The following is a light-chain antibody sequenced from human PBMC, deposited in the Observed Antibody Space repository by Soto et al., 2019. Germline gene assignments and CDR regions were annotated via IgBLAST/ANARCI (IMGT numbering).Light chain of an antibody. CDR2: EGS. V-gene: IGLV2-23*03. Sequence: QSALTQPASVSGSPGQSITISCTGTSSDVGSYNLVSWYQQHPGKAPKVMIYEGSKRPSGVSNRFSGSKSGNTASLTISGLQAEDEADYYWCSYAGSSTFVFGGGTKVTVL. J-gene: IGLJ3*02. CDR1: SSDVGSYNL. CDR3: CSYAGSSTFV.